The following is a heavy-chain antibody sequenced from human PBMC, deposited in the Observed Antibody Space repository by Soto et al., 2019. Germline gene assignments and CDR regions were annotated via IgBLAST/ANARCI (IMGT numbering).Heavy chain of an antibody. V-gene: IGHV3-23*01. CDR1: GFTFSSYA. J-gene: IGHJ4*02. CDR2: ISSSGGST. Sequence: PGGSLRLSCAASGFTFSSYAMSWVRQAPGKGLEWVSAISSSGGSTYYADSVKGRFTISRDNSKNTLYLQMNSLRAEDTAVYYCARDGSAYCGGDCYSVYYFDYWGQGTLVTVS. D-gene: IGHD2-21*02. CDR3: ARDGSAYCGGDCYSVYYFDY.